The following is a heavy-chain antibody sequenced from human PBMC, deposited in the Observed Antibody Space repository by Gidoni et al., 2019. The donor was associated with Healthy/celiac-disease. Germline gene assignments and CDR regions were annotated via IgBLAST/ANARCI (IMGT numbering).Heavy chain of an antibody. CDR1: GYPFTSYY. V-gene: IGHV1-46*03. CDR2: INPSGGST. Sequence: QVQLVQSGAEVKKPGASVKVSCTASGYPFTSYYMHWVRQAPGQGLEWMGIINPSGGSTSYAQKFQGRVTMTRDTSTSTVYMELSSLRSEDTAVYYCARGGIVPAAMGSFDYWGQGTLVTVSS. D-gene: IGHD2-2*01. J-gene: IGHJ4*02. CDR3: ARGGIVPAAMGSFDY.